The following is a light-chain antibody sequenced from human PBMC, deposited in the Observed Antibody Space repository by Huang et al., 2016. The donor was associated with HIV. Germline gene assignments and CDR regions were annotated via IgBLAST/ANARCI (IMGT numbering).Light chain of an antibody. CDR3: QQHYSSPQT. Sequence: DIIMTQSPDSLAVSLGERASLNCRSSQSVYSSSTSNDYMAWFQQKPGQPPRLLLFWASTREAGVPDRFSGSGSGTHFTLTIANLEAEDAAIYYCQQHYSSPQTFGQGTRV. CDR2: WAS. CDR1: QSVYSSSTSNDY. J-gene: IGKJ1*01. V-gene: IGKV4-1*01.